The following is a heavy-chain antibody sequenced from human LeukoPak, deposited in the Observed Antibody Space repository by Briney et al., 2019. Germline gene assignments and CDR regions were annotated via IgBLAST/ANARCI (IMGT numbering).Heavy chain of an antibody. V-gene: IGHV3-13*04. J-gene: IGHJ6*02. CDR3: ARGSSRYYGMDV. D-gene: IGHD3-10*01. Sequence: AGSLTLTCAASGFTFSSYDLHWVRQAPGKGLEWVSVIGTAGDTYYQGPVQGRFTISRENANNSLYLQMNSLRAGDTAVYYCARGSSRYYGMDVWGQGTTVTVSS. CDR2: IGTAGDT. CDR1: GFTFSSYD.